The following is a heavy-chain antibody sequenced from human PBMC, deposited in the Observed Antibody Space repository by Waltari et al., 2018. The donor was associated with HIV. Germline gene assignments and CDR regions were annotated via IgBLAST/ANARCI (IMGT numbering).Heavy chain of an antibody. CDR1: GGSLSGYY. V-gene: IGHV4-34*01. CDR2: ISQSGGT. D-gene: IGHD3-22*01. Sequence: QVQLQQWGAGLLKPSETLSLTCAVYGGSLSGYYWSWIRQPPGKGLEWIGEISQSGGTNYNPSLKSRVTISVDTSKNQFSLNLSSVTAADTAVYYCARGITMIVVLITTSGAFDIWGQGTMVTVSS. J-gene: IGHJ3*02. CDR3: ARGITMIVVLITTSGAFDI.